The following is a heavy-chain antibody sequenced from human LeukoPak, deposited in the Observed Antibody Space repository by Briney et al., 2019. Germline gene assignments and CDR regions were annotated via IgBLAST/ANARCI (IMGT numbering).Heavy chain of an antibody. CDR1: GYTFTSYG. Sequence: ASVKVSCKASGYTFTSYGISWVRQAPGQGLEWMGWISAYNGNTNYAQKLQGRVTMTTDTSTSTAYMELRSLRSDDTAVYYCARSIAAAGAPPYYFDYWGQGTLVTVSS. CDR3: ARSIAAAGAPPYYFDY. CDR2: ISAYNGNT. D-gene: IGHD6-13*01. J-gene: IGHJ4*02. V-gene: IGHV1-18*01.